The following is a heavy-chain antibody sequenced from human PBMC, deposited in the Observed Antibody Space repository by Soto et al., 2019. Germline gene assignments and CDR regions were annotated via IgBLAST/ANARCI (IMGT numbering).Heavy chain of an antibody. Sequence: QLHLVQSGAVVKKPGASVTVSCSASGYPVTAYYMHWVRQAPGRGLEWMGGINPATGAAKYTQTFQGRVNMTRDTATSTVFMDLSGLTSEDTAVFYCARGGGVGVAGSAAFDMWGQGTLVTVSS. CDR3: ARGGGVGVAGSAAFDM. CDR2: INPATGAA. J-gene: IGHJ3*02. V-gene: IGHV1-2*02. D-gene: IGHD3-3*01. CDR1: GYPVTAYY.